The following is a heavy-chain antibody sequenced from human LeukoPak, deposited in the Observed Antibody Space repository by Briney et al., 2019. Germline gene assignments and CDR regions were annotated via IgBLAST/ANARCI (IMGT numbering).Heavy chain of an antibody. Sequence: SETLSLTCTVSGGSISSSSYYWGWIRQPPGKGLEWIGSIYYSGSTYYNPSLKSRVTISVDTSKNQFSLKLSSVTAADTAVYYCGRRGPSSSWYLRAFDIWGQGTMVTVSS. D-gene: IGHD6-13*01. CDR1: GGSISSSSYY. CDR3: GRRGPSSSWYLRAFDI. J-gene: IGHJ3*02. V-gene: IGHV4-39*01. CDR2: IYYSGST.